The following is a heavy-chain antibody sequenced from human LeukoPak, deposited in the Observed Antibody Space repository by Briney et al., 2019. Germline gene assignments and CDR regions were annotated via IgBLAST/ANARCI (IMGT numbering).Heavy chain of an antibody. D-gene: IGHD2-21*01. Sequence: PGRSLRLSCAASGFTFSNYGIHWVRQAPGKGLEWVAIISYGGTNKYYADSVKGRFTISRDDSKNTLYLQMNSLRAEDTAMYYCAKEEGVMAIAGSPSGYWGQGTLVTVSS. CDR1: GFTFSNYG. V-gene: IGHV3-30*18. CDR3: AKEEGVMAIAGSPSGY. J-gene: IGHJ4*02. CDR2: ISYGGTNK.